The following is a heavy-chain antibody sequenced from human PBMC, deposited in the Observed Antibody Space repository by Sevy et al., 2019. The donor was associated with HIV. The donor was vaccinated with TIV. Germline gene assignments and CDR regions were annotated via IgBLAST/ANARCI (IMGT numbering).Heavy chain of an antibody. CDR1: GGSISSYY. J-gene: IGHJ6*02. V-gene: IGHV4-59*01. Sequence: WETLSLTCTVSGGSISSYYWSWIRQPPGKGLEWIGYIDYSGSTNYNPSLKSRVTISVDTSKNQFSLKLSSVTAADTAVYYCARDVFWSGAPLGMDVWGQGTTVTVSS. CDR2: IDYSGST. CDR3: ARDVFWSGAPLGMDV. D-gene: IGHD3-3*01.